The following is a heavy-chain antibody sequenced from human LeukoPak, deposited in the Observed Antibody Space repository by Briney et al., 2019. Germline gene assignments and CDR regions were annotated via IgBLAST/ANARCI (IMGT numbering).Heavy chain of an antibody. D-gene: IGHD3-10*01. V-gene: IGHV3-7*03. CDR2: IKQDGSEK. CDR1: GFTFSSYW. CDR3: TTRDLYYYGSGIPSFDY. J-gene: IGHJ4*02. Sequence: PGGSLRLSCAASGFTFSSYWMSWVRQAPGKGLEWVANIKQDGSEKYHVDSVKGRFTISRDNAKNSLYLQMNSLRAEDTAVYYCTTRDLYYYGSGIPSFDYWGQGTLVTVSS.